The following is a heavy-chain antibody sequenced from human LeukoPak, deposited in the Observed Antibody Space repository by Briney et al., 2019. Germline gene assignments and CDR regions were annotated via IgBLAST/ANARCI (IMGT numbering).Heavy chain of an antibody. Sequence: PGGSLRLSCAASGFTFSSYAMHWVRQAPGKGLEWVAVISYDGSNKYYADSVKGRFTISRDNSKNTLYLQMNSLRAEDTAVYYCARDWVDGSGSHYNLWGQGTLVTVSS. CDR3: ARDWVDGSGSHYNL. CDR1: GFTFSSYA. CDR2: ISYDGSNK. V-gene: IGHV3-30-3*01. J-gene: IGHJ5*02. D-gene: IGHD3-10*01.